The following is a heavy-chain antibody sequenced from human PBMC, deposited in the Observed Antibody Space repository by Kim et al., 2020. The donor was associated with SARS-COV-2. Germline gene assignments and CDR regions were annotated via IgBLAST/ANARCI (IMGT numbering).Heavy chain of an antibody. CDR2: INTNTGNP. CDR3: VRDLSSPRKTYYYGSGPDY. CDR1: GYTFTSYA. Sequence: ASVKVSCKASGYTFTSYAMNWVRQAPGQGLEWMGWINTNTGNPTYAQGFTGRFVFSLDTSVSTAYLQISSLKAEDTAVYYCVRDLSSPRKTYYYGSGPDYWGQGTLVTVSS. V-gene: IGHV7-4-1*02. J-gene: IGHJ4*02. D-gene: IGHD3-10*01.